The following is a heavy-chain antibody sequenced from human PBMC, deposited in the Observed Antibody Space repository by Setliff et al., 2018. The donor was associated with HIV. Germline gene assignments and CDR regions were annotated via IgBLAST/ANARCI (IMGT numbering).Heavy chain of an antibody. V-gene: IGHV4-39*01. J-gene: IGHJ6*03. CDR1: GGSISTNSYY. CDR3: VRHTRDTSLAHYYYYIDV. CDR2: VHNSGGT. Sequence: SETLSLTCTVSGGSISTNSYYWGWIRQSPGKGLEWVGNVHNSGGTNYNPSLKSRVSISVDTSKNQFSLNANSVTAPDTAVYYCVRHTRDTSLAHYYYYIDVWGKGTTVTV. D-gene: IGHD5-18*01.